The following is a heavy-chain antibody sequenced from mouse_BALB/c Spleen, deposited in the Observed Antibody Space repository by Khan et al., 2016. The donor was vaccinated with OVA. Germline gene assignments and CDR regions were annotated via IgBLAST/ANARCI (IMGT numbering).Heavy chain of an antibody. CDR1: GFNIKDTY. CDR2: IDPANGNT. V-gene: IGHV14-3*02. J-gene: IGHJ1*01. Sequence: VQLKQSGAELVKPGASVKLSCTASGFNIKDTYMHWVKQRPEQGLEWIGRIDPANGNTKYDPKFQGKATITADTSSNTAYLQLSSLTSEDTAVYYCAREGTYLWDFDVWGAGTTVTVSS. CDR3: AREGTYLWDFDV. D-gene: IGHD2-10*01.